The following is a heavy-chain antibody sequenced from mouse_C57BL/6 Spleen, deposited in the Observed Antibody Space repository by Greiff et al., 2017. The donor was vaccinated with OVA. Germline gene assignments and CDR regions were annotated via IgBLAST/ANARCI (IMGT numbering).Heavy chain of an antibody. D-gene: IGHD1-1*01. V-gene: IGHV1-18*01. CDR3: ARSPPFDYGSSSSFDV. J-gene: IGHJ1*03. Sequence: EVKLMESGPELVKPGASVMIPCKASGYTFTDYNMDWVKQSHGKSLEWIGDINPNNGGTIYNQKFKGKATLTVDKSSSTAYMELRSLTSEDTAVYYCARSPPFDYGSSSSFDVWGTGTTVTVSS. CDR1: GYTFTDYN. CDR2: INPNNGGT.